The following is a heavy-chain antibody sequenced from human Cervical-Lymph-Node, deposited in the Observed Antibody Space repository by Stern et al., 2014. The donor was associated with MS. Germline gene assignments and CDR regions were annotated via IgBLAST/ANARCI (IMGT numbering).Heavy chain of an antibody. CDR1: GYSFTSYF. CDR3: ARDEGADY. Sequence: VQLEESGAEVKKPGASVKVSCMASGYSFTSYFINWVRQAPGQGLEWMGIINPSAGNTNYAQKFQGRVVMTSDTSTGTVYMELSRLRSEDTAVYYCARDEGADYWGQGTLVTVSS. J-gene: IGHJ4*02. CDR2: INPSAGNT. V-gene: IGHV1-46*01.